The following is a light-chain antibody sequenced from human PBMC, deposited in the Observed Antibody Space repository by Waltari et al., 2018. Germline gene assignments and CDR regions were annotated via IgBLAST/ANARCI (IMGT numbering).Light chain of an antibody. V-gene: IGKV4-1*01. CDR3: QQYYSIPPT. J-gene: IGKJ1*01. CDR1: QNLLYSSNNKNF. Sequence: DIVMTQSPDSLAVSLGERATINCKSSQNLLYSSNNKNFLGWYQLKPGQPPKLLMYWSSTRESGVPDRFSGSGSETDFTLTISSLQAEDVAVYYCQQYYSIPPTFGQGTRVEI. CDR2: WSS.